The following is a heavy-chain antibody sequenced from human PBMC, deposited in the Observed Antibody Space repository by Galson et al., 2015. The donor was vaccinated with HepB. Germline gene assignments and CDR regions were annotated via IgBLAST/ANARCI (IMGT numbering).Heavy chain of an antibody. CDR1: GGSISSGDYY. CDR2: IYYSGST. J-gene: IGHJ4*02. CDR3: ARDRDYGDYGPGVY. V-gene: IGHV4-30-4*01. Sequence: TLSLTCTVSGGSISSGDYYWSWIRQPPGKGLEWIGYIYYSGSTYYNPSLKSRVTISVGTSKNQFSLKLSSVTAADTAVYYCARDRDYGDYGPGVYWGQGTLVTVSS. D-gene: IGHD4-17*01.